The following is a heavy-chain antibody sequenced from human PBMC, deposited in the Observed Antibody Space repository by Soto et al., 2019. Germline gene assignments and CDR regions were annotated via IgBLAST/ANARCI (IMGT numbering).Heavy chain of an antibody. CDR1: GYTFTSYG. CDR3: SRAGKYYYGSGSPYYYGMDV. V-gene: IGHV1-18*04. Sequence: QVQLVQSGAEVKKPGASVKVSCKASGYTFTSYGVSWVRQAPGHGLEWMGWISGYNGNTNYAQKLQGRVTMTTDTSTSTAYMELRSLRSGDTAVYYCSRAGKYYYGSGSPYYYGMDVWGQGITATASS. CDR2: ISGYNGNT. J-gene: IGHJ6*02. D-gene: IGHD3-10*01.